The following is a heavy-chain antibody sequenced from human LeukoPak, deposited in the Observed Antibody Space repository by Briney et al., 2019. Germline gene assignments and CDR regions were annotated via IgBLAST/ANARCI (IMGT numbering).Heavy chain of an antibody. CDR3: ARGLMQLVRFTGHYYGMDV. V-gene: IGHV4-34*01. CDR2: IYHSGST. Sequence: SGTLSLTCADYGESFSGYSWSWIRPPPGEGLEWIGEIYHSGSTNYNPSLKRRVTIPVGTSTNHFSLKLISVTAADTAVYYWARGLMQLVRFTGHYYGMDVWGQGTTVTVSS. CDR1: GESFSGYS. D-gene: IGHD6-13*01. J-gene: IGHJ6*02.